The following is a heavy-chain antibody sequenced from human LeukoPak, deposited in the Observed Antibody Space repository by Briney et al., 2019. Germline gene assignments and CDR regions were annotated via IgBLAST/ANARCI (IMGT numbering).Heavy chain of an antibody. J-gene: IGHJ3*02. Sequence: PSGTLSLTCSVSGGPIGGDYWSWIRQPPGKALEWIGYIYTTGRTNYNPSLKSRVTISVDTSKNQFSLKLNSVTAADTAVYYCAKILGSGVWYGFDIWGQGTMVTVSS. CDR2: IYTTGRT. V-gene: IGHV4-4*09. CDR3: AKILGSGVWYGFDI. D-gene: IGHD2-21*01. CDR1: GGPIGGDY.